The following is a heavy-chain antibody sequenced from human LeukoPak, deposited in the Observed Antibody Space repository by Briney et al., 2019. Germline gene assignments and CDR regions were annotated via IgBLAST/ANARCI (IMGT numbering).Heavy chain of an antibody. CDR3: ARDDGTGGFDY. D-gene: IGHD7-27*01. V-gene: IGHV4-59*01. CDR2: IYYRGST. Sequence: PSETLSLTCAVSGGSISSYYWSWIRQPPGKGLEWIGYIYYRGSTNYNPSLKSRVTISVDTSKNQFSLKLSSVTAADTAVYYCARDDGTGGFDYWGQGTLVTVSS. CDR1: GGSISSYY. J-gene: IGHJ4*02.